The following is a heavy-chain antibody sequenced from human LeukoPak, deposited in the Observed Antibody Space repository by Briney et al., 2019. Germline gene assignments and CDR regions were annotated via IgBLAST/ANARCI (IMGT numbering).Heavy chain of an antibody. D-gene: IGHD2-15*01. CDR1: GFSFSGYA. Sequence: GGSLRLSCATSGFSFSGYAMSWVRQAPGKGLEWVSAMSSSDDGRYYAASVRGRFTISRDTSRSTLYLQMNSLRAEDAAVYYCAKAPVTSCRGAFCYPFDYWGQGTLVTVSS. J-gene: IGHJ4*02. V-gene: IGHV3-23*01. CDR3: AKAPVTSCRGAFCYPFDY. CDR2: MSSSDDGR.